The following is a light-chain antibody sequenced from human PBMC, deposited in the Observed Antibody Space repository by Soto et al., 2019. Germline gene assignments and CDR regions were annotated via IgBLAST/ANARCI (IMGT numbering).Light chain of an antibody. CDR3: TSYTNTSLLRTV. CDR1: SSDVGGYGY. CDR2: EVT. Sequence: QSVLTQPASVSGSPGQSITISCTGSSSDVGGYGYVSWYQQHPGKAPKLIIYEVTKRPSGVSHRFSGSKSVNTASLTISGLQADDEAAYYCTSYTNTSLLRTVFGTGTKVTVL. J-gene: IGLJ1*01. V-gene: IGLV2-14*01.